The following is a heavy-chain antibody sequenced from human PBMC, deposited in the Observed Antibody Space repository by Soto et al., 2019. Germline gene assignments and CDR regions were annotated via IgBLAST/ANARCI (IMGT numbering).Heavy chain of an antibody. J-gene: IGHJ3*02. V-gene: IGHV1-69*13. CDR3: ARKSKGDSYFDSSDFNDASDI. CDR1: GGTFSTYA. Sequence: GASVKVSCKASGGTFSTYAINWVRQAPGQGLDWMGGIIPMFRTTTYAQKFQVRVTFTADESTSTAYMELSSLRSEDTAMYYCARKSKGDSYFDSSDFNDASDIWGQGTMVTVS. D-gene: IGHD3-22*01. CDR2: IIPMFRTT.